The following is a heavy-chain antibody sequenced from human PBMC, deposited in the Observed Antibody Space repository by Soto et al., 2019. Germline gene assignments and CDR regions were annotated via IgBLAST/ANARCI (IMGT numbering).Heavy chain of an antibody. Sequence: QVQLVQSGADVKKPGASVKLSCKASGYTFIHYDIGWVRQAPGQGPEWLGRISPSTGKKDYPQKFQDRVSMTTDTSTTTAYMELRSLRSADTAVYYCARDHTKWLNDAYDLWGQGTMVTVSS. CDR3: ARDHTKWLNDAYDL. CDR2: ISPSTGKK. D-gene: IGHD2-8*01. J-gene: IGHJ3*01. CDR1: GYTFIHYD. V-gene: IGHV1-18*01.